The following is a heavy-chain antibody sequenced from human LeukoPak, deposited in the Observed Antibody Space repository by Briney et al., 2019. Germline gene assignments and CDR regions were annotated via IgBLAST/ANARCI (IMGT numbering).Heavy chain of an antibody. V-gene: IGHV4-34*01. CDR2: INHSGST. CDR3: ARGQGSSWYQSNWFDP. Sequence: SETLSLTRAVYGGSFSGYYWSWIRQPPGKGLEWIGEINHSGSTNYDPSLKSRVTISVDTSKNQLSLKLSSVTAADTAVYYCARGQGSSWYQSNWFDPWGQGTLVTVSS. CDR1: GGSFSGYY. D-gene: IGHD6-13*01. J-gene: IGHJ5*02.